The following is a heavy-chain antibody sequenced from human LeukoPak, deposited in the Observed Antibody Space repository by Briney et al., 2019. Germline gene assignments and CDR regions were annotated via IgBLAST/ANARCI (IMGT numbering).Heavy chain of an antibody. CDR2: IYYSGST. D-gene: IGHD2-2*02. CDR1: GGSISSYY. CDR3: ARGGPGYCSSTNCYIFDC. Sequence: SSETLSLTCTVSGGSISSYYWSWIRQPPGKGLEWIGYIYYSGSTNYNPSLKSRVTISVDTSKNQFSLKLSSVTAADTAVYYCARGGPGYCSSTNCYIFDCWGQGTLVTVSS. V-gene: IGHV4-59*01. J-gene: IGHJ4*02.